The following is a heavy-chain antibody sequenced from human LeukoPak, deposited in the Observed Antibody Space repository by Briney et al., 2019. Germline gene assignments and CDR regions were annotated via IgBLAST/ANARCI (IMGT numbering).Heavy chain of an antibody. V-gene: IGHV4-59*12. CDR3: ARVRRTYYDFWSGYSRYYYYMDV. J-gene: IGHJ6*03. CDR1: GGSISSYY. Sequence: SETLSLTCTVSGGSISSYYWSWIRQPPGKGLEWIGYIYYSGSTNYNPSLKSRVTISVDTSKNQFSPKLSSVTAADTAVYYCARVRRTYYDFWSGYSRYYYYMDVWGKGTTVTVSS. CDR2: IYYSGST. D-gene: IGHD3-3*01.